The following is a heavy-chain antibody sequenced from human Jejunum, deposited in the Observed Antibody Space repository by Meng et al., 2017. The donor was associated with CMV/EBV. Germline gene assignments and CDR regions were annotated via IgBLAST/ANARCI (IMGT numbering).Heavy chain of an antibody. Sequence: GFIFSSYGMPWARQAPGKGMEWGAVIWYDVINKNYADSVKGRFTISRDNSKYTLYLQMNSLRAEDTAVYYCARPSKGYDFWSGYPDYWGQGTLVTVSS. V-gene: IGHV3-33*01. CDR1: GFIFSSYG. D-gene: IGHD3-3*01. J-gene: IGHJ4*02. CDR3: ARPSKGYDFWSGYPDY. CDR2: IWYDVINK.